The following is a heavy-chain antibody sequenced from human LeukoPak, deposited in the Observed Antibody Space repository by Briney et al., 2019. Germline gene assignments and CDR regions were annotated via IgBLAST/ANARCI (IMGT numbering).Heavy chain of an antibody. D-gene: IGHD3/OR15-3a*01. Sequence: GESLKISYKGSGYSFTSYWIGWVRQMPGKGLEWMGIIYPADSDTRYSPSFQGQVTISADKSFNTAYLHWSSLKASDTAMYYCVRLQIRDYAFDIWGQGTMVTVSS. V-gene: IGHV5-51*01. CDR1: GYSFTSYW. CDR2: IYPADSDT. J-gene: IGHJ3*02. CDR3: VRLQIRDYAFDI.